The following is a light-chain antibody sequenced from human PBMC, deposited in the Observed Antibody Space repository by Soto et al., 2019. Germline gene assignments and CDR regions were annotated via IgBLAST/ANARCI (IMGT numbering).Light chain of an antibody. CDR3: QQRYNWPVT. J-gene: IGKJ5*01. CDR2: DAS. V-gene: IGKV3-11*01. Sequence: EVVVTQSPATLSVSPGERATLSCRASESVGRHLAWYHQKPGQAPKLLIFDASNRATGIPARFSGSGSGTDFTLTISSLEPEDFSVYYCQQRYNWPVTFGQGTRLEIK. CDR1: ESVGRH.